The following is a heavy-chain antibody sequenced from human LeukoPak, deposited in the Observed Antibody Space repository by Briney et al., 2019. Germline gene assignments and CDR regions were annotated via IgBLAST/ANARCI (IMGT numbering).Heavy chain of an antibody. J-gene: IGHJ1*01. D-gene: IGHD3-22*01. CDR2: IYYSGST. CDR3: ARHAVYYYDSSSYYYGYLQH. Sequence: SETLSLTCTVSGGSISSYYWSWIRQPPGKGLEWIGYIYYSGSTNYNPSLKSRVTISVDTSKNQFSLKLSSVTAADTAVYFCARHAVYYYDSSSYYYGYLQHWGQGTLVTVSS. CDR1: GGSISSYY. V-gene: IGHV4-59*08.